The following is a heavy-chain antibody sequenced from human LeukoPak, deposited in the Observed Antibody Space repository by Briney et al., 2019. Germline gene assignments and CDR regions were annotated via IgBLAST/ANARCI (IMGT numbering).Heavy chain of an antibody. CDR2: ISGGGGVT. Sequence: GGSLRLSCAASGFTFSSYAIPWFRQAPGKGLEWVSAISGGGGVTYYADSVKGRFTISRDNSKNTLYLQMNSLRAEDTAVYYCAKDPRVATIEIFDYWGQGTLVTVSS. J-gene: IGHJ4*02. V-gene: IGHV3-23*01. CDR1: GFTFSSYA. D-gene: IGHD5-12*01. CDR3: AKDPRVATIEIFDY.